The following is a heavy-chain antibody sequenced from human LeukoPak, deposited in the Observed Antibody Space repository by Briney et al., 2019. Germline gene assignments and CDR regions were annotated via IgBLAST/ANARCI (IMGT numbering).Heavy chain of an antibody. V-gene: IGHV3-74*03. J-gene: IGHJ4*02. CDR2: ISTDGSRP. D-gene: IGHD2-15*01. Sequence: GGSLRLSCAASGFTFSSHWMHWVRQAPGKGLVWVSGISTDGSRPKYADSVNGRFTISRDNAKNTLYLQMNSLRAEDTAVYFCVRDGQGSTPLDYWGQGTLVTVSS. CDR3: VRDGQGSTPLDY. CDR1: GFTFSSHW.